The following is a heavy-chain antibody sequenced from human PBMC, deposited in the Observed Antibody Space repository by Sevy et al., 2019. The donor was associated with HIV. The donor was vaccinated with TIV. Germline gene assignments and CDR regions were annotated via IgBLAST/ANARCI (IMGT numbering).Heavy chain of an antibody. D-gene: IGHD6-13*01. V-gene: IGHV1-8*01. J-gene: IGHJ6*04. Sequence: ASVKVSCKTSGYTFTSYDINWVRQATGQGLEWMGWMNPDSGKRGYAQKFQGRVTMTTNTSISTAYMELRSLRSEDSAVYYCARADLDSGTFFYYYGMDVWGKVTRVTVS. CDR2: MNPDSGKR. CDR1: GYTFTSYD. CDR3: ARADLDSGTFFYYYGMDV.